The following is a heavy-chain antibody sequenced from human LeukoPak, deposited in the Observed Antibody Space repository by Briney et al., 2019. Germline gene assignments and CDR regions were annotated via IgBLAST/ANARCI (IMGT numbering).Heavy chain of an antibody. J-gene: IGHJ6*02. Sequence: ASVKVSCKASGYTFTSYGTSWVRQAPGQGLEWMGWISAYNGNTNYAQKLQGRVTMTTDTSTSTAYMELRSLRSDDTAVYYCARESITIFGVVIIPYYYYGMDVWGQGTTVTVSS. CDR2: ISAYNGNT. CDR1: GYTFTSYG. D-gene: IGHD3-3*01. V-gene: IGHV1-18*01. CDR3: ARESITIFGVVIIPYYYYGMDV.